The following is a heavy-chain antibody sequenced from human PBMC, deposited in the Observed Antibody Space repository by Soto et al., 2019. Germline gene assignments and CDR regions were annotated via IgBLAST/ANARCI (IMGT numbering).Heavy chain of an antibody. CDR2: IRSSSTNI. D-gene: IGHD6-19*01. CDR3: ARGGRADPYYYYNMDV. Sequence: LRLSCAASGFTFSNYSMNWVRQAPGKGLEWVSFIRSSSTNIHYADSVKGRFTISRDNAKNSLFLQMNSLRAEDTAVYYCARGGRADPYYYYNMDVWGQGTTVTVSS. J-gene: IGHJ6*02. V-gene: IGHV3-21*01. CDR1: GFTFSNYS.